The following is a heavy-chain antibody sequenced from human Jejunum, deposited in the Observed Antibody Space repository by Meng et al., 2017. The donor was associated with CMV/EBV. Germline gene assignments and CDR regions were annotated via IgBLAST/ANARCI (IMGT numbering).Heavy chain of an antibody. CDR1: GGTLRRYV. V-gene: IGHV1-69*04. Sequence: ASGGTLRRYVISWVRQAPGQGLEWMGRIIPIIGRPHHAQRFQDRVSITADKATSTVYMELRTLTSEDTAVYFCASDITGNSYAYDSWGQGTLVTVSS. CDR3: ASDITGNSYAYDS. CDR2: IIPIIGRP. D-gene: IGHD3-16*01. J-gene: IGHJ5*01.